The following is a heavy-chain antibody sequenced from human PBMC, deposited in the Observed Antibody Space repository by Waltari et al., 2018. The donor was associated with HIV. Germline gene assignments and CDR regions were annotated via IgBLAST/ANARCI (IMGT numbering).Heavy chain of an antibody. V-gene: IGHV1-2*02. J-gene: IGHJ4*02. CDR2: INPNRGGT. Sequence: QVQLVQSGAEVKKPGASVKVSCKASGYTFTGYSMHWVRQAPGQWLEWMGWINPNRGGTNYAQKFQGRGTMTRDTSISTSYMELSRLRSDDTAVYYCARTFLYCSGGTCYFDYWGQGTLVTVSS. CDR3: ARTFLYCSGGTCYFDY. D-gene: IGHD2-15*01. CDR1: GYTFTGYS.